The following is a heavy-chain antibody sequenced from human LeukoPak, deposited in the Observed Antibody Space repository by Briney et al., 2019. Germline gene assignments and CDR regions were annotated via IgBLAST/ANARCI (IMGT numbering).Heavy chain of an antibody. D-gene: IGHD1-26*01. V-gene: IGHV4-34*01. CDR3: ARGRIVGANDAFDI. CDR2: INHSGST. CDR1: GGSFSGYY. J-gene: IGHJ3*02. Sequence: LSLTCAVYGGSFSGYYWSWIRQPPGKGLEWIGEINHSGSTNYNPSLKSRVTIPVDTSKNQFSLKLSSVTAADTAVYYCARGRIVGANDAFDIWGQGTMVTVSS.